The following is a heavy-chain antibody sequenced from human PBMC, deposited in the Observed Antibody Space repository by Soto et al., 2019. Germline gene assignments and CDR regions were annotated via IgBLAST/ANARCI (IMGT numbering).Heavy chain of an antibody. CDR2: ISGSGGST. D-gene: IGHD3-10*01. Sequence: GGSLRLSCAASGFTFSSYAMSWVRQAPGKGLEWVSAISGSGGSTYYADSVKGRFTISRDNSKNTLYLQMNSLRAEDTAVYYCAKDFFHYGSGSYLYYFDYWGQGTLVTVSS. CDR3: AKDFFHYGSGSYLYYFDY. CDR1: GFTFSSYA. J-gene: IGHJ4*02. V-gene: IGHV3-23*01.